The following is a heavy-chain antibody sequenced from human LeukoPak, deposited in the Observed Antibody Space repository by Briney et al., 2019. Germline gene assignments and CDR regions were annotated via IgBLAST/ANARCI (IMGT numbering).Heavy chain of an antibody. D-gene: IGHD3-16*01. CDR2: ISSSGSTI. Sequence: PGGSLRLSCAASGFTFSSYEMNWVRQAPGKGLEWVSYISSSGSTIYYADSVKGRFTISRDNAKNSLYLQMNSLRAEDTAVYDFAGGAKGNAYWGRGTLVTVSS. CDR3: AGGAKGNAY. J-gene: IGHJ4*02. V-gene: IGHV3-48*03. CDR1: GFTFSSYE.